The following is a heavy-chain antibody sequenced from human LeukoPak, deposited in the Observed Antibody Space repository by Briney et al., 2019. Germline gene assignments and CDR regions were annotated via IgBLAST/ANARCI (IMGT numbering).Heavy chain of an antibody. D-gene: IGHD3-10*01. V-gene: IGHV1-69*13. CDR1: GGTFSSYA. J-gene: IGHJ4*02. CDR2: IIPIFGTA. CDR3: ARTVYYYGSGSYLPPPGYFDY. Sequence: SVKVSCKASGGTFSSYAISWVRQAPGQGLEWMGGIIPIFGTANYAQKFQGRVTITADESTSTAYMELSSLRSEDTAVYYCARTVYYYGSGSYLPPPGYFDYWGQGTLVTVSS.